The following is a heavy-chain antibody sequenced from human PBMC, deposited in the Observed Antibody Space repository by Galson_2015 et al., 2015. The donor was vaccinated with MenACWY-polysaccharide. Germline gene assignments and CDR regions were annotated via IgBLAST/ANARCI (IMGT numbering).Heavy chain of an antibody. CDR2: ISGSGFSI. Sequence: SLRLSCAVSETTFNTYAMTWVRQAPGKGLEWVATISGSGFSIHHADSVKGRFTISRDNSKNTVFLLMNNLKAADTAVYYCAKNTSQAAGSAPYYYGLDVWGLGTTVTVSS. CDR3: AKNTSQAAGSAPYYYGLDV. CDR1: ETTFNTYA. D-gene: IGHD6-13*01. V-gene: IGHV3-23*01. J-gene: IGHJ6*02.